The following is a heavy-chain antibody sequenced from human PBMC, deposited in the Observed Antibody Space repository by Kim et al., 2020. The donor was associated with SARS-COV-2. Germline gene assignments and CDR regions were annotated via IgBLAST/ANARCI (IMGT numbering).Heavy chain of an antibody. CDR2: RGGGT. Sequence: RGGGTYYADSRKGRFTISRDNSKNTLYLQMNSLRAEDTAVYYCAKGGSIRWGQGTLVTVSS. D-gene: IGHD6-25*01. J-gene: IGHJ4*02. CDR3: AKGGSIR. V-gene: IGHV3-23*01.